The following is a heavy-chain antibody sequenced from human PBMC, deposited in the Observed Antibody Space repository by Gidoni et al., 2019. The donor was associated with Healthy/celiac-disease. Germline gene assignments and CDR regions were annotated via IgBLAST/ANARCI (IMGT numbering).Heavy chain of an antibody. CDR3: AKNWGSSGSYFDY. CDR2: ISYDGSNK. Sequence: QVQLVESGGGVVQPGRSLRLSCAASGFTFSSYGMHWVRQAPGKGLECVAVISYDGSNKYYADSVKGRFTISRDNSKNTLYLQMNSLRAEDTAVYYCAKNWGSSGSYFDYWGQGTLVTVSS. CDR1: GFTFSSYG. V-gene: IGHV3-30*18. J-gene: IGHJ4*02. D-gene: IGHD1-26*01.